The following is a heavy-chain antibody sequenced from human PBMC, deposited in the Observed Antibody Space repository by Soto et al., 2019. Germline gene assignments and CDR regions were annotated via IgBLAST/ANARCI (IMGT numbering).Heavy chain of an antibody. CDR3: ARHVVPAANYFDY. V-gene: IGHV4-59*08. D-gene: IGHD2-2*01. Sequence: QVQLQESGPGLVKPSETLSLTCTVSGGSISNYYWSWIRQPPGKGLEWIAYIYYSGSTNYNPSLMCRVTISLDTSKNHFSLKLSSVTAADTAVYYCARHVVPAANYFDYWGQGTLVTVSS. CDR2: IYYSGST. J-gene: IGHJ4*02. CDR1: GGSISNYY.